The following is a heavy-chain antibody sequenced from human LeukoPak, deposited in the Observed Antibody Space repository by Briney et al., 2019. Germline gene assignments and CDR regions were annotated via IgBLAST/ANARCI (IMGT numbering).Heavy chain of an antibody. CDR3: ARDQGDTSVDFDY. D-gene: IGHD1-26*01. V-gene: IGHV3-48*01. J-gene: IGHJ4*02. CDR2: ISSSSSTI. CDR1: GFTFSSYS. Sequence: PGGSLRLSCAASGFTFSSYSMSWVRQAPGKGLEWVSYISSSSSTIYYADSVKGRFTISRDNAKNSLYLQMNSLRAEDTAVYYCARDQGDTSVDFDYWGQGTLVTVSS.